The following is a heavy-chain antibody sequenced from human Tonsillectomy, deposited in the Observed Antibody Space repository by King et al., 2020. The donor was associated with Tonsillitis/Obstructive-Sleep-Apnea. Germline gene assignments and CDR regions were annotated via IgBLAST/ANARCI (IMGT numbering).Heavy chain of an antibody. D-gene: IGHD2-2*01. CDR2: IWYDGSNK. V-gene: IGHV3-33*01. CDR1: GFTFSSYG. CDR3: ARGDCSSTSCYHADY. J-gene: IGHJ4*02. Sequence: VQLVESGGGVVQPGRSLRLSCAASGFTFSSYGMHWVRQAPGKGLEWVAVIWYDGSNKYYADSVKGRFTISRDNSRNTLYLQMNSLRAEDTAVYYCARGDCSSTSCYHADYWGQGTLVTGSS.